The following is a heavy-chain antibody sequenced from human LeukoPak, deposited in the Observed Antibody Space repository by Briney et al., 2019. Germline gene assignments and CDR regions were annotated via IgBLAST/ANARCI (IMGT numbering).Heavy chain of an antibody. CDR3: ARGHCTNGVCYDY. CDR2: MNPNSGNT. D-gene: IGHD2-8*01. Sequence: ASVKVSCKASGYTFASYGIDWVRQAPGQGLEWMGWMNPNSGNTGYAQKFQGRVTMTRNTSISTAYMEQSSLRSEDTAVYYCARGHCTNGVCYDYWGQGTLVTVSS. J-gene: IGHJ4*02. CDR1: GYTFASYG. V-gene: IGHV1-8*02.